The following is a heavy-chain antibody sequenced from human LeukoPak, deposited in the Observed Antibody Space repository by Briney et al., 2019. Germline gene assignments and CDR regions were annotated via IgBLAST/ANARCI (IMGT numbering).Heavy chain of an antibody. CDR1: GFTFSSYA. D-gene: IGHD5-24*01. V-gene: IGHV3-23*01. CDR3: AEDLRAMATMEDLKDWFDP. Sequence: PGGSLRLSCAASGFTFSSYAMSWVRQAPGKGLEWVSAISGSGGSTYYADSVKGRFTISRDNSKNTLYLQMNSLRAEDTAVYYCAEDLRAMATMEDLKDWFDPWGQGTLVTVSS. J-gene: IGHJ5*02. CDR2: ISGSGGST.